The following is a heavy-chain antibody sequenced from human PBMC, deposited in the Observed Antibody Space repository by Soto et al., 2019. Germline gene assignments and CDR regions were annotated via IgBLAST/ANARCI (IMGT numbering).Heavy chain of an antibody. Sequence: PGGSLRLSCVASGFTFSFYYMSWARQVPGKGLEWLAKINQDGSVQSYLDSVGGRFTISRDNAKNSVYLEMGSLRPEDTAVYFCGRISGGAPGGTFWGQGARVTVCS. V-gene: IGHV3-7*03. D-gene: IGHD6-13*01. CDR1: GFTFSFYY. CDR3: GRISGGAPGGTF. J-gene: IGHJ4*02. CDR2: INQDGSVQ.